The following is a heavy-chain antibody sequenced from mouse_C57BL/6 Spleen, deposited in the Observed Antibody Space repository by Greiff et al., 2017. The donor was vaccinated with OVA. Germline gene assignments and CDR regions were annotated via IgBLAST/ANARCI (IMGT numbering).Heavy chain of an antibody. V-gene: IGHV1-54*01. CDR3: ANSNYGDWYFDV. D-gene: IGHD2-5*01. Sequence: VKLMESGAELVRPGTSVKVSCKASGYAFTNYLIEWVKQRPGQGLEWIGVINPGSGGTNYNEKFKGKATLTADKSSSTAYMQLSSLTSEDSAVYFCANSNYGDWYFDVWGTGTTVTVSS. CDR2: INPGSGGT. J-gene: IGHJ1*03. CDR1: GYAFTNYL.